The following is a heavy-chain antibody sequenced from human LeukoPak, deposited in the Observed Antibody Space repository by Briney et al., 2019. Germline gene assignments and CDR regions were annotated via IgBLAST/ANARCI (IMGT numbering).Heavy chain of an antibody. Sequence: GGSLRLSCAASGFTFSSYGMHWVRQAPGKGLEWVAVISYDGSSKYYADSVKGRFTISRDNSKNTLYLQMNSLRAEDTAVYYCAKDSSSSWVPYYYYYMDVWGKGTTVTVSS. D-gene: IGHD6-13*01. CDR1: GFTFSSYG. J-gene: IGHJ6*03. CDR3: AKDSSSSWVPYYYYYMDV. V-gene: IGHV3-30*18. CDR2: ISYDGSSK.